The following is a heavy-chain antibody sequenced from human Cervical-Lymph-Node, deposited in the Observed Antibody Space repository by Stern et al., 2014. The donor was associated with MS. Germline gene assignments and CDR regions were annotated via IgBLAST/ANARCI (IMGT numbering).Heavy chain of an antibody. V-gene: IGHV3-48*01. CDR3: ASGYGYMDV. J-gene: IGHJ6*02. CDR2: ISSSSSSI. D-gene: IGHD3-16*01. CDR1: GITLSTYG. Sequence: VQLVQSGGGLVRPGGSLRLSCAASGITLSTYGMNWVRQAPGKGLEWVSYISSSSSSIYYTDSMKGRFTISRDKAKNSLYLQMNSLRAEDTAVYYCASGYGYMDVWGQGTTVTVSS.